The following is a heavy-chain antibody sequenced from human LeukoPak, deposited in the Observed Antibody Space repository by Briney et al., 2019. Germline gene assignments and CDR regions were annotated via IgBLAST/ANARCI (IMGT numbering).Heavy chain of an antibody. CDR2: INHSGST. CDR3: ARARAYSYGTFDY. J-gene: IGHJ4*02. D-gene: IGHD5-18*01. Sequence: SETLSLTCAVYGGSFSGYYWSWIRQPPGKGLEWIGEINHSGSTNYNPSLKSRVTISVDTSKNQFSLKLSSVTAADTAVYYCARARAYSYGTFDYWGQGTLVTVSS. V-gene: IGHV4-34*01. CDR1: GGSFSGYY.